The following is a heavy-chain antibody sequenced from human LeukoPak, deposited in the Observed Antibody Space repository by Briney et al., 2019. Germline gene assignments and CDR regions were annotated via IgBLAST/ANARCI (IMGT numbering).Heavy chain of an antibody. Sequence: GGSLRLSCAASGFTFSNYAMSWVRQAPGKGLEWVSAISGSGGNTFYADSVKGRFTISRDNSKNTLYLQMNSLRAEDTAVYYCARDGGRYCSSTSCYPLFYYYYYMDVWGKGTTVTVSS. CDR3: ARDGGRYCSSTSCYPLFYYYYYMDV. V-gene: IGHV3-23*01. D-gene: IGHD2-2*01. CDR1: GFTFSNYA. CDR2: ISGSGGNT. J-gene: IGHJ6*03.